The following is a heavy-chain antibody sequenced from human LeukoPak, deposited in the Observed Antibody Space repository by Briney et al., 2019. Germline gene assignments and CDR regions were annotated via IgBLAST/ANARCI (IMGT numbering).Heavy chain of an antibody. CDR1: GYTFTGYY. CDR2: INPNSGGT. D-gene: IGHD3-22*01. Sequence: GASVKVSCKASGYTFTGYYMHWVRQAPGQGLEWMGWINPNSGGTNYAQKFQGRVTMTRDTSISTAYMELSRLRSDDTAVYYCARVSLNSYYDSSGSSPAADYWSQGTLVTVSS. V-gene: IGHV1-2*02. J-gene: IGHJ4*02. CDR3: ARVSLNSYYDSSGSSPAADY.